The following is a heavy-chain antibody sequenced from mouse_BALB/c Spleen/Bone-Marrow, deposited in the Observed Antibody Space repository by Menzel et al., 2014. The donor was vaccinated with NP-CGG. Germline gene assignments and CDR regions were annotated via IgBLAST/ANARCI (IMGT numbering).Heavy chain of an antibody. CDR3: ARSYYDYSCFAY. V-gene: IGHV3-1*02. CDR2: IHYSGST. J-gene: IGHJ3*01. D-gene: IGHD2-4*01. Sequence: EVMLVESGSDLVKPSQSLSLTCTVTGYSITSGYSWHWIRPFPGNKLEWMGYIHYSGSTNYKPSLKSRISITRDTSKNQFFLQLNSVTTEDTATYYCARSYYDYSCFAYWGQGTLVTVSS. CDR1: GYSITSGYS.